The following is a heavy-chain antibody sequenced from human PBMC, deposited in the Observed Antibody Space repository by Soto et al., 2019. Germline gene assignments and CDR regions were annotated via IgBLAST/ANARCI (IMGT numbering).Heavy chain of an antibody. D-gene: IGHD3-10*01. CDR2: IYYTGST. CDR1: GDSISTFY. J-gene: IGHJ4*02. V-gene: IGHV4-59*01. Sequence: SETLSLTCTVSGDSISTFYWSWIRQPPGKGLEWIGYIYYTGSTNYNPSLKSRVTMSVDTSMKQFSLKLTSVNAADTAVYYCARQRGNYFDYWGQGSLVTVSS. CDR3: ARQRGNYFDY.